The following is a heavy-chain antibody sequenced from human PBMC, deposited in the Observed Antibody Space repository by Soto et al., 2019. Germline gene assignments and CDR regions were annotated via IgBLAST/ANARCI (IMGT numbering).Heavy chain of an antibody. CDR2: ISGTGGTT. D-gene: IGHD4-17*01. CDR1: GFTFSSYA. CDR3: ARGRTTMAVDDAFDI. Sequence: PGGSLRLSCAASGFTFSSYAMTWVGQAPGKGLEWVSSISGTGGTTYYADSVKGRFTISRDNSKNTLYLQMHGLRAEDTALYYCARGRTTMAVDDAFDIWGQGTMVTVSS. J-gene: IGHJ3*02. V-gene: IGHV3-23*01.